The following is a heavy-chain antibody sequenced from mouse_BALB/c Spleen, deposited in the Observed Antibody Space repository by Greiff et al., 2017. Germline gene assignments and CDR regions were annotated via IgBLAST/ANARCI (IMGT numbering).Heavy chain of an antibody. D-gene: IGHD2-1*01. Sequence: QVQLKQSGAELARPGASVKMSCKASGYTFTSYTMHWVKQRPGQGLEWIGYINPSSGYTNYNQKFKDKATLTADKSSSTAYMQLSSLTSEDSAVYYCARSRGYYGNYDAMDYWGQGTSVTVSS. J-gene: IGHJ4*01. CDR1: GYTFTSYT. CDR2: INPSSGYT. V-gene: IGHV1-4*01. CDR3: ARSRGYYGNYDAMDY.